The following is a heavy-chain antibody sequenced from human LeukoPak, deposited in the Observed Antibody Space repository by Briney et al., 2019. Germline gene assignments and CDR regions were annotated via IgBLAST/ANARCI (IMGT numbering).Heavy chain of an antibody. CDR1: GGTFSSYA. CDR3: ARDGYNYAFDI. Sequence: GASVKVSCKASGGTFSSYAISWVRQAPGQGLEWMGRIIPILGIANYAQKFQGRVTITADKSTSTAYMELSSLRSEDTAVYYCARDGYNYAFDIWGQGTMVTVSS. CDR2: IIPILGIA. J-gene: IGHJ3*02. D-gene: IGHD5-24*01. V-gene: IGHV1-69*04.